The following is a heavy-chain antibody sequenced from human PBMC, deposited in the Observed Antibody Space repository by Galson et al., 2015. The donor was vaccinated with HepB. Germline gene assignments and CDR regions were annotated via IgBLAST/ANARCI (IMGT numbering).Heavy chain of an antibody. CDR3: AREELRYFDWFPPDY. J-gene: IGHJ4*02. CDR1: GYTFTSYA. CDR2: INAGNGNT. D-gene: IGHD3-9*01. V-gene: IGHV1-3*01. Sequence: SVKVSCKASGYTFTSYAMHWVRQAPGQRLEWMGWINAGNGNTKYSQKFQGRVTITRDTSASTAYMELSSLRSEDTAVYYCAREELRYFDWFPPDYWGQGTLVTVSS.